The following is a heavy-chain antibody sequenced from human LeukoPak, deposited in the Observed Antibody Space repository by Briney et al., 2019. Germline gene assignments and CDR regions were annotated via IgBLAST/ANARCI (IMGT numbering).Heavy chain of an antibody. CDR2: INHSGST. V-gene: IGHV4-34*01. CDR3: ARRDRIAARRWFDP. J-gene: IGHJ5*02. D-gene: IGHD6-6*01. CDR1: GGSFSGYY. Sequence: SETLSLTCAVYGGSFSGYYWSWIRQPPGKGLEWIGEINHSGSTNYNPSLKSRATISVATSKTQFSLKLSSVTAAGTAVYYCARRDRIAARRWFDPWGQGTLVTVSS.